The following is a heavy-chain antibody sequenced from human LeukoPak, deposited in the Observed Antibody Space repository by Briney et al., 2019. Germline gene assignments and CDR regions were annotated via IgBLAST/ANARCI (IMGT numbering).Heavy chain of an antibody. CDR2: IYTSGST. J-gene: IGHJ4*02. D-gene: IGHD2-15*01. Sequence: KSSETLSLTCTVSGGSISSGSYYWSWIRQPAGKGLEWIGRIYTSGSTNYNPSLKSRVTISVDTSKNQFSLKLSSVTAADTAVYYCARARRYCSGGSCYAYYFDYWGQGTLVTVSS. V-gene: IGHV4-61*02. CDR3: ARARRYCSGGSCYAYYFDY. CDR1: GGSISSGSYY.